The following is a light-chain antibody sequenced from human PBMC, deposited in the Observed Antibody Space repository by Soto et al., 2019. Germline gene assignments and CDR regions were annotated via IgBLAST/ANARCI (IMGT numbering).Light chain of an antibody. CDR3: HKYNHAPT. V-gene: IGKV1-27*01. CDR2: ATS. Sequence: DIQLTQSPSSLSASVGDRVTITCRASQAISSYLAWYQQKPGKVPELLIYATSTLQSGAPSRFSGSGSGTNFTLTISSLQPEDVATYYCHKYNHAPTFGVGTKVEIK. CDR1: QAISSY. J-gene: IGKJ4*01.